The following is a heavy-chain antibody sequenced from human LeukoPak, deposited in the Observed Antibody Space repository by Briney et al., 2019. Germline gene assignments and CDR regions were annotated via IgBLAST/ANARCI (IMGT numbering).Heavy chain of an antibody. Sequence: GPSLRPAQPASSFTFSSYGMSSVRQAPGNGRGWLSSVSGSGGSTYCADSAKGPFSISRDNSKNTLYMQMKSLRAEDTAVYYCAKDAHISSGYYPFDYWGQGTLVTVSS. V-gene: IGHV3-23*01. CDR1: SFTFSSYG. D-gene: IGHD3-22*01. J-gene: IGHJ4*02. CDR2: VSGSGGST. CDR3: AKDAHISSGYYPFDY.